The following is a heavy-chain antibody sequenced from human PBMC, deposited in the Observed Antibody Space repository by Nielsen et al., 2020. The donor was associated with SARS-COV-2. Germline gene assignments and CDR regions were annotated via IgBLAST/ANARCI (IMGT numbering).Heavy chain of an antibody. Sequence: GESLKISCAASGFSFSRTTMNWVRQAPGKGLECVSYIGSGSTTMYYADSVKGRFTISRDNVKNTLYMEMNSLRAEDTAVYHCARGGDMDVWGRGTTVTVS. CDR1: GFSFSRTT. J-gene: IGHJ6*03. V-gene: IGHV3-48*01. CDR3: ARGGDMDV. CDR2: IGSGSTTM. D-gene: IGHD3-16*01.